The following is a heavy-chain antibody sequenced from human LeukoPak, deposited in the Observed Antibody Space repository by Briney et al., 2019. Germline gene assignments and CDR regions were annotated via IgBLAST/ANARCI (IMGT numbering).Heavy chain of an antibody. V-gene: IGHV4-39*01. Sequence: KTSETLSLTCTVSGGSISSSSYYGGWIRQSPGKGLEWIGSIYYSGSTYYKPSLESRVTISVDTSKNQFSLKLSSVTAADTAVYYCARHTYASYYYGMDVWGQGTTVTVSS. J-gene: IGHJ6*02. CDR1: GGSISSSSYY. CDR2: IYYSGST. D-gene: IGHD3-16*01. CDR3: ARHTYASYYYGMDV.